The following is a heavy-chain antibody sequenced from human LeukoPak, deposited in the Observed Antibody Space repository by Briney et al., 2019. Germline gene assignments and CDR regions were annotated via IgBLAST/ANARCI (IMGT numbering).Heavy chain of an antibody. V-gene: IGHV4-39*01. CDR3: ARLTPRGYNYGTGDSDY. CDR1: GGSISSSTYF. Sequence: SETLSLTCTVSGGSISSSTYFWGWIRQPPGKGLEWIGSIYYSGTTYYNPSLKSRVTISVDTSKNQFSLKLSSVTAADTAVYYCARLTPRGYNYGTGDSDYWGQGTLVTVSS. J-gene: IGHJ4*02. CDR2: IYYSGTT. D-gene: IGHD5-18*01.